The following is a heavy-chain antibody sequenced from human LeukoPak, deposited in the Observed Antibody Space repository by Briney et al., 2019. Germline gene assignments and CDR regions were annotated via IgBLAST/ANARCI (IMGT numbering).Heavy chain of an antibody. J-gene: IGHJ4*02. CDR1: GFTFSSYA. D-gene: IGHD1-26*01. V-gene: IGHV3-23*01. CDR2: ISGSGGST. Sequence: GGSLRLSCAASGFTFSSYAMSWVRQAPGKGLEWVSAISGSGGSTYYADSVKGRFTISRDNSKNTLYLQMNSRRAEDTAVYYFASWELQRAFYYYWGQGTRVTVSS. CDR3: ASWELQRAFYYY.